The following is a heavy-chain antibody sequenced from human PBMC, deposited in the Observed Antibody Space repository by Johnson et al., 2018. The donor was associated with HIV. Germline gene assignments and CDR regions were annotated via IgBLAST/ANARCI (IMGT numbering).Heavy chain of an antibody. V-gene: IGHV3-20*04. J-gene: IGHJ3*02. CDR2: INWNGGNT. CDR3: AKDLVESENEEWATDYYDFSTGSPVQDPRAVVGAFDI. CDR1: GFTFDDFG. Sequence: VQLVESGGGVVRPGGSLRLSCAASGFTFDDFGMSWVRQAPGKGLEWVSGINWNGGNTNYADSVKGRLTISRDNSKNTLYLQMNSPIAWDTAVYYCAKDLVESENEEWATDYYDFSTGSPVQDPRAVVGAFDIWGQGTMVTVSS. D-gene: IGHD3/OR15-3a*01.